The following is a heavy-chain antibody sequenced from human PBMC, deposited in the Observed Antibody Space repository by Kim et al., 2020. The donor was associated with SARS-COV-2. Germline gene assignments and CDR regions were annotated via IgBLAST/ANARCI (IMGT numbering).Heavy chain of an antibody. CDR2: ISSSGSTI. CDR1: GFTFSSYE. CDR3: ARVAGARQIRFLDTALDWFDP. V-gene: IGHV3-48*03. Sequence: GGSLRLSCAASGFTFSSYEMNWVRQAPGKGLEWVSYISSSGSTIYYVDSVKGRFTISRDNAKNSLYLQMNSLRAEDTAVYYCARVAGARQIRFLDTALDWFDPWGQGTLVTVSS. D-gene: IGHD3-3*01. J-gene: IGHJ5*02.